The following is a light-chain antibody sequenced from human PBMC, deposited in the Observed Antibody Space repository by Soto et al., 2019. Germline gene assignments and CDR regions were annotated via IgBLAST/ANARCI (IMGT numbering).Light chain of an antibody. CDR3: QQRSNWPRT. J-gene: IGKJ1*01. V-gene: IGKV3-11*01. Sequence: EVVLTHSPDTQSLPPGSRATLYCXXSQSVSNNYLAWYQQNPGQAPRLLIYGASNRATGLPDRFSGSGSGTDFTLTISSLEPEDFAVYYCQQRSNWPRTFGQGSKVDVK. CDR2: GAS. CDR1: QSVSNNY.